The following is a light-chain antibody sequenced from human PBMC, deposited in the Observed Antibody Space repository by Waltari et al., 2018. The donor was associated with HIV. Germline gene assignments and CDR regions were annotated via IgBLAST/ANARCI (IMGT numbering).Light chain of an antibody. CDR2: FAS. Sequence: DIQMAQSPSSLSASVGDTVTITCRASQTISTFLNWYQQRPGRAPKLVIYFASSLQSGVPSRFSGSGSGTHFTLTISSLQPEDSATYFCQESYTSTLTFGQGTKVEIK. J-gene: IGKJ1*01. CDR1: QTISTF. CDR3: QESYTSTLT. V-gene: IGKV1-39*01.